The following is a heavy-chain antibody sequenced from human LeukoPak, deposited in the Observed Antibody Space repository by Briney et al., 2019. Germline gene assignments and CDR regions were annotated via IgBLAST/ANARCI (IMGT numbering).Heavy chain of an antibody. D-gene: IGHD5-24*01. CDR3: ARLYLPATRFDY. J-gene: IGHJ4*02. V-gene: IGHV3-21*04. CDR1: GFTFRSYA. Sequence: GGSLRLSCAASGFTFRSYAMSWVRQAPGKGLEWVSSISSSSSYIYYADSVKGRFTISRDNAKNSLYLQMNSLRAEDTAVYYCARLYLPATRFDYWGQGTLVTVSS. CDR2: ISSSSSYI.